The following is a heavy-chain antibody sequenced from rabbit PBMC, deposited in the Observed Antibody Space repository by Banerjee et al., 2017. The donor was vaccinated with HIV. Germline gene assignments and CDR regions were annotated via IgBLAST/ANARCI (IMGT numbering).Heavy chain of an antibody. CDR2: IYTGSSGTT. Sequence: QSLEESGGDLVKPGASLTLTCTASGFDFSSYYYMCWVRQAPGKGLEWIACIYTGSSGTTYYASWAKGRFTISKTSSTTVTLQMTSLTAADTATYFCARAYPGYGGYGYGTFNLWGPGTLVTVS. CDR1: GFDFSSYYY. D-gene: IGHD6-1*01. V-gene: IGHV1S40*01. J-gene: IGHJ4*01. CDR3: ARAYPGYGGYGYGTFNL.